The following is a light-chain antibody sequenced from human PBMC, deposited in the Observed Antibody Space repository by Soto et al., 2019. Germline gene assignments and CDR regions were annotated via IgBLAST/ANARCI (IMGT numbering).Light chain of an antibody. V-gene: IGKV1-39*01. CDR3: QQTYSVPPT. J-gene: IGKJ1*01. CDR2: SSS. CDR1: QHVATY. Sequence: DIHVTQSPSSLSASVGDRVTLNCRTSQHVATYLNWYQQKSGRAPTLLIYSSSGLQPGVSPRFSGSGSGTDFTLTISSLQSEDFATYFCQQTYSVPPTFGQGTTVDFK.